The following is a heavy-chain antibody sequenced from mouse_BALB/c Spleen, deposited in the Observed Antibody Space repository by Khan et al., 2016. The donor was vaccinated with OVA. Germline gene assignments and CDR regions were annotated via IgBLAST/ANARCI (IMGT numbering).Heavy chain of an antibody. V-gene: IGHV1S132*01. D-gene: IGHD2-1*01. Sequence: QVQLQQSGTELVKPGASVKLSCKTSGYTFTSYWIQWVKQRPGQGLEWIGQIFPGTGTTYYNENFKGKATLTIDTSSTTAYMQLSSLTSDDSAVYFCERGYFGNYEFAYWGQGTLVTVSA. CDR2: IFPGTGTT. CDR3: ERGYFGNYEFAY. J-gene: IGHJ3*01. CDR1: GYTFTSYW.